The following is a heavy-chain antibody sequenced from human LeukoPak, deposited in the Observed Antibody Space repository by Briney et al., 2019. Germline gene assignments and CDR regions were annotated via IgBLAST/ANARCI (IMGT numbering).Heavy chain of an antibody. V-gene: IGHV4-34*01. Sequence: SETLSLTCAVYGGSFSGYYWSWIRQPPGKGLEWIGEINHSGSTNYNPSLKSRVTISVDTSKNQFSLKLGSVTAADTAVYYCARPYSSSWYLWKDWHFDLWGRGTLVTVSS. J-gene: IGHJ2*01. CDR2: INHSGST. D-gene: IGHD6-13*01. CDR3: ARPYSSSWYLWKDWHFDL. CDR1: GGSFSGYY.